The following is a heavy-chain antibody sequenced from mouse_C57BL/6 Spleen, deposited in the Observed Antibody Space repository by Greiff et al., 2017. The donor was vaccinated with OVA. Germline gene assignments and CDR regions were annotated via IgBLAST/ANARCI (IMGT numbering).Heavy chain of an antibody. J-gene: IGHJ2*01. Sequence: VQLKESGPGLVKPSQSLSLTCSVTGYSITSGYYWNWIRQFPGNKLEWMGYISYDGSNNYNPSLKNRISITRDTSKNQFFLKLNSVTTEDTATYYCASTSGSSFLDYWGQGTTLTVSS. CDR3: ASTSGSSFLDY. V-gene: IGHV3-6*01. CDR1: GYSITSGYY. CDR2: ISYDGSN. D-gene: IGHD1-1*01.